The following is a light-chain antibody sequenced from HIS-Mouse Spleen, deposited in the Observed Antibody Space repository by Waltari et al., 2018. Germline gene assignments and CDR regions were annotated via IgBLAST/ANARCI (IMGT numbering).Light chain of an antibody. V-gene: IGLV3-10*01. CDR2: EDS. CDR3: YSTDSSGNHRV. Sequence: SYELTQPPSVSVSPGQTARITCSGDALPKQYAYWYQQKSGQAPVLVTYEDSKRPSGIPERCSGSSSGTMATLTISGAQVGDEADYYCYSTDSSGNHRVFGGGTKLTVL. CDR1: ALPKQY. J-gene: IGLJ2*01.